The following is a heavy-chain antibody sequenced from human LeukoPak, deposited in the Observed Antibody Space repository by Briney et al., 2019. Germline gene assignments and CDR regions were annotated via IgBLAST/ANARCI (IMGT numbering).Heavy chain of an antibody. CDR2: INPKSGGT. CDR1: GYTFTGYY. CDR3: ARDTIFGVVILPFDY. J-gene: IGHJ4*02. V-gene: IGHV1-2*02. Sequence: ASVKVSCKAPGYTFTGYYMHWVRQAPGQGLEWMGWINPKSGGTNYAQKFQGRVTMTRDTSISTAYMELSRLRSDDTAVYYCARDTIFGVVILPFDYWGQGTLVTVSS. D-gene: IGHD3-3*01.